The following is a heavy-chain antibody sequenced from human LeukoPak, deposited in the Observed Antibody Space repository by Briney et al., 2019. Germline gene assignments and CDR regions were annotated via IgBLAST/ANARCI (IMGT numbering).Heavy chain of an antibody. J-gene: IGHJ6*03. V-gene: IGHV3-48*01. D-gene: IGHD2-21*01. CDR1: GFTFGTYS. Sequence: GGSLRLSCAASGFTFGTYSMNWVREAPGTGLEWISYISGGAGTMSYASSLKVRFTISRDNAKNSLYLQLNSLRAEDTAVYYCARDVIMDVWGKRTTVTVSS. CDR2: ISGGAGTM. CDR3: ARDVIMDV.